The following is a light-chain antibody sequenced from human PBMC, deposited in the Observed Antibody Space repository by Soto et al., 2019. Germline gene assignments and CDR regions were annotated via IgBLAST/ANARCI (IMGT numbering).Light chain of an antibody. V-gene: IGKV1-5*01. CDR1: KSIRSW. CDR2: DAS. J-gene: IGKJ1*01. Sequence: EIQIIPNHSTLAASGGSGDIGGCRASKSIRSWLAWYQQKPGKAPKLLIYDASSLESGVPSRFSGSGPGTAYALSLRCLHSYDSALPICEGYRRDARTFGEGTKVDIK. CDR3: EGYRRDART.